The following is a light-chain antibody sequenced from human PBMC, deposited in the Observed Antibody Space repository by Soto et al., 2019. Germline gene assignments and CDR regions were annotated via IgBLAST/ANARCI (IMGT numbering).Light chain of an antibody. Sequence: EIVLTQFPATLSLSPGEGATLSCRASQNVDSYLAWHQQKPGQAPRLLIYDTSKRATAVPARFSGSGSGTDFILTISSLEPEDFAVYYCQQRVNWPLFTFGPGTKVDIK. CDR1: QNVDSY. J-gene: IGKJ3*01. V-gene: IGKV3-11*01. CDR3: QQRVNWPLFT. CDR2: DTS.